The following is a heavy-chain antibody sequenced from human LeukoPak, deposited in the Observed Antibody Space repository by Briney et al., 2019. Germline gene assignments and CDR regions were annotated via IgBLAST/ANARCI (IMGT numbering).Heavy chain of an antibody. Sequence: SETLSLTCTVSGYSISSGYYWSWIRQPPGKGLEWIGYIYYSGSTNYNPSLKSRVTISVDTSKNQFSLKLSSVTAADTAVYYCARFEYGELFDYWGQGTLVTVSS. CDR1: GYSISSGYY. D-gene: IGHD4-17*01. CDR3: ARFEYGELFDY. J-gene: IGHJ4*02. CDR2: IYYSGST. V-gene: IGHV4-61*01.